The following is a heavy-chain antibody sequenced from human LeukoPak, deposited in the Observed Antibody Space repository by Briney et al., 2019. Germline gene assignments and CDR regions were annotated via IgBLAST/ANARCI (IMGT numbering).Heavy chain of an antibody. V-gene: IGHV1-69*06. CDR2: IIPIFGTA. CDR3: ARVLRYCSGGNCYSGGLGYMDV. Sequence: SVKVSCKASGGTFSSYAINWVRQAPGQGLKWMGGIIPIFGTANYAQKFQGRVTITADKSTSTAYMELSSLRSEDTAVYYCARVLRYCSGGNCYSGGLGYMDVWGKGTTVTISS. D-gene: IGHD2-15*01. CDR1: GGTFSSYA. J-gene: IGHJ6*03.